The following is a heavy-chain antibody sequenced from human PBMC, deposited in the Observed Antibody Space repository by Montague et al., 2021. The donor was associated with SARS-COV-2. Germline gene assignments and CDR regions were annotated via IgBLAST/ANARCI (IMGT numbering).Heavy chain of an antibody. D-gene: IGHD3-10*01. CDR1: GFSLSTGGVG. V-gene: IGHV2-5*02. CDR3: ARGARQGYGFRLGSFDY. CDR2: IYWDDDK. J-gene: IGHJ4*02. Sequence: PALVIPTQTLTLTCTFSGFSLSTGGVGVGWIRQPPGKALEWLALIYWDDDKRYSPSLKSRLTITKDTSKNQFSLKLSSVTAADTAVYYCARGARQGYGFRLGSFDYRGQGTLVTVSS.